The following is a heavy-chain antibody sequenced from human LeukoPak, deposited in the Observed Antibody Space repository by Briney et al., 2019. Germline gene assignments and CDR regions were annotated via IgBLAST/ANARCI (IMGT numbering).Heavy chain of an antibody. J-gene: IGHJ4*02. CDR1: GYTFTSYG. CDR2: ISAYNGNT. D-gene: IGHD3-10*01. CDR3: ARELWFGETIDY. Sequence: ASVTVSCTASGYTFTSYGISWVRQDPGQGLEWMGWISAYNGNTNYAQKLQGRVTMSTDTSTSTAYMELRSLRSDDTAVYYCARELWFGETIDYWGQGTLVTVSS. V-gene: IGHV1-18*01.